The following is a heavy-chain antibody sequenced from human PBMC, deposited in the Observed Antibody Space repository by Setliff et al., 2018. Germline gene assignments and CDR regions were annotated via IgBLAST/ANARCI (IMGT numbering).Heavy chain of an antibody. V-gene: IGHV3-11*01. CDR2: IISSGSST. J-gene: IGHJ5*02. CDR1: GFSFSD. CDR3: AKREIIAVTRWFDP. D-gene: IGHD2-15*01. Sequence: PGGSLRLSCAASGFSFSDMGWIRQAPGTGLEWISYIISSGSSTFYADSVKGRFTISRDNAKNSLYLQMNSLKAEDTAVYYCAKREIIAVTRWFDPWGQGTLVTVSS.